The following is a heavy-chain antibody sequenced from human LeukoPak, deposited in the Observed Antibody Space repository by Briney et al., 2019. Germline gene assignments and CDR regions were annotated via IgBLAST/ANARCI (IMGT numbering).Heavy chain of an antibody. J-gene: IGHJ5*02. CDR2: ICGSCGST. Sequence: GGSLRLSCAASGFTFSDYGMNWVRQAPGKGLEWVSSICGSCGSTYYADSVKGRFTISRDNSKNTLYLQVSGLRAEDTAVYYCATSRAWGQGTLVTVSS. CDR3: ATSRA. D-gene: IGHD2/OR15-2a*01. CDR1: GFTFSDYG. V-gene: IGHV3-23*01.